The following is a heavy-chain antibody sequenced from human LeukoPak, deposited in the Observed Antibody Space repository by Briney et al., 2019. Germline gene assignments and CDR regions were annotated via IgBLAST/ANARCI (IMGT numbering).Heavy chain of an antibody. CDR1: GYTFTGYY. CDR3: ACAPHGYNFDY. Sequence: GASVKVSCKASGYTFTGYYMHWVRQAPGQGLEWMGWINPNSGGTNYAQKFQGRVTMTRDTSISTAYMELSSLKASDTAMYYCACAPHGYNFDYWGQGTLVTVSS. J-gene: IGHJ4*02. V-gene: IGHV1-2*02. D-gene: IGHD5-24*01. CDR2: INPNSGGT.